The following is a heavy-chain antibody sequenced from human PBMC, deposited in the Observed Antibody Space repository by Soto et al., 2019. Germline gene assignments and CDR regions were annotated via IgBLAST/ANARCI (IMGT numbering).Heavy chain of an antibody. CDR2: INPNSGDT. D-gene: IGHD6-19*01. J-gene: IGHJ4*02. Sequence: QVQLVQSGAEVKKPGASVKVSCKTSGYTFTGYDIHWIRQAPGQGLEWMGWINPNSGDTNYSQDFQGRVTMTSDTSFTTAYVELTRLRSDDTAVYYCARREQWLENFDYWGQGTLVTVSS. CDR3: ARREQWLENFDY. CDR1: GYTFTGYD. V-gene: IGHV1-2*02.